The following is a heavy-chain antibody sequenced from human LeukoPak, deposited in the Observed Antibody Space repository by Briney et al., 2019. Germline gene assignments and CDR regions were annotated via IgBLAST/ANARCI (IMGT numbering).Heavy chain of an antibody. CDR3: ATSWGPDTSAFRWGRDGMDV. V-gene: IGHV3-23*01. CDR2: ISKSGDHT. J-gene: IGHJ6*02. D-gene: IGHD3-16*01. Sequence: GGSLRLSCAASGFTFSNYNMNWVRQAPGKGLEWVSAISKSGDHTYYAASAKGRFTIYRDNSKNTQYLQMNSLRAEDTAVYYCATSWGPDTSAFRWGRDGMDVWGQGTTVIVS. CDR1: GFTFSNYN.